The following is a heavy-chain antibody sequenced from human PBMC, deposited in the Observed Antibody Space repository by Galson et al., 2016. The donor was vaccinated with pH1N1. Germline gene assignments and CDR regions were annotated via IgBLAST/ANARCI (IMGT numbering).Heavy chain of an antibody. CDR2: INTSTGYT. J-gene: IGHJ6*02. CDR1: GDSFNRYG. Sequence: SVKVSCKAPGDSFNRYGITWVLQAPGQGLQWMGWINTSTGYTKNSQKFQGRVTMTTDTTASTVYMELTSLKDDDTGVYYCARGRGDLAGYYYGLDVWGQGTTVTVSS. CDR3: ARGRGDLAGYYYGLDV. V-gene: IGHV1-18*01.